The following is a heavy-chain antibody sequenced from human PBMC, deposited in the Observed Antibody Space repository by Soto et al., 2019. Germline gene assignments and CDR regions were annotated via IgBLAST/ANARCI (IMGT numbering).Heavy chain of an antibody. CDR1: GGSISDSVW. D-gene: IGHD3-10*01. Sequence: QVQLQESGPRLVKPSGTLSLTCDVSGGSISDSVWWSWVRQAPGKGLEWIGEIYHSGKTYYNPSLKSRVTISTDRSRNQVSLTLDFATAADTAIYYCATTREAIIHLYYFDFWGQGVLVTVSS. CDR2: IYHSGKT. CDR3: ATTREAIIHLYYFDF. J-gene: IGHJ4*02. V-gene: IGHV4-4*02.